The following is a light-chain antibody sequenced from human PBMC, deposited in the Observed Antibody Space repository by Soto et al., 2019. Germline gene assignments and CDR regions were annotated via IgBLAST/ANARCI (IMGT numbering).Light chain of an antibody. J-gene: IGKJ1*01. Sequence: IQLTQSPWSLSACVGERVAITWMASQDIAIYLAWYQQKPGEAPKLLIYAASTLYGGVPSRFSGSGSGTDFTLTISSLQSEDFAVYYCQQYNSYPRTFGQGTKVDI. V-gene: IGKV1-9*01. CDR3: QQYNSYPRT. CDR1: QDIAIY. CDR2: AAS.